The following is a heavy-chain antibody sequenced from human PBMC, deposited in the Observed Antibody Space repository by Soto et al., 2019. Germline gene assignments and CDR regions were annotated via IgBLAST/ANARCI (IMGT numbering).Heavy chain of an antibody. CDR3: ARESYYDSSGYYLPDAFDI. CDR1: GGTFSSYA. CDR2: IIPIFGTA. Sequence: ASVKVSCKASGGTFSSYAISWVRQAPGQGLEWMGGIIPIFGTANYAQKFQGRVTITADESTSTAYMELSSLRSEDTAVYYCARESYYDSSGYYLPDAFDIWGQGTMVTVSS. J-gene: IGHJ3*02. D-gene: IGHD3-22*01. V-gene: IGHV1-69*13.